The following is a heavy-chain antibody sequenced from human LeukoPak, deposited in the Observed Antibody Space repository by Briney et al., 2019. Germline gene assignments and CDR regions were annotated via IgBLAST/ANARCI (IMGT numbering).Heavy chain of an antibody. V-gene: IGHV1-2*02. CDR3: ARDPYSNYFDY. CDR1: GYTFTGYY. CDR2: INPNNGGT. J-gene: IGHJ4*02. D-gene: IGHD5-18*01. Sequence: ASVKVSCKASGYTFTGYYMHWVRQAPGQGLEWMGWINPNNGGTNYVQKFQGRVTMTRDTSISTAYMELNRLRSDDTAVYYCARDPYSNYFDYWGQGTLVTVSS.